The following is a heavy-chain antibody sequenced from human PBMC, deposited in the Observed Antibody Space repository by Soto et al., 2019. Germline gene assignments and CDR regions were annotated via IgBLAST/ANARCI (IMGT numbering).Heavy chain of an antibody. CDR1: GFSFGDFY. V-gene: IGHV3-11*01. Sequence: VQLMEAGGGLVRPGGSLRLSCAASGFSFGDFYMNWVRLAPGRGLEWVSFISSSSITTYYADSVRGRFTTSRDNAQKTLYLHMNNLRVDDSAVYFCARETPYDIVPGYSKMYMDSWGPGTQVTV. CDR3: ARETPYDIVPGYSKMYMDS. J-gene: IGHJ4*02. D-gene: IGHD3-9*01. CDR2: ISSSSITT.